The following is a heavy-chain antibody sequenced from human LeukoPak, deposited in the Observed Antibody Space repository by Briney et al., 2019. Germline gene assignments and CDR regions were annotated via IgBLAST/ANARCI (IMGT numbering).Heavy chain of an antibody. J-gene: IGHJ4*02. CDR2: IIPILGIA. CDR1: GGTFSSYA. Sequence: GASVTVSCKASGGTFSSYAISWVRQAPGQGLEWMGRIIPILGIANYAQKFQGRVTITADKSTSTAYMELSSLRSEDTVVYYCASPYYDYVWGSYRSKGWFDYWGQGTLVTVSS. V-gene: IGHV1-69*04. D-gene: IGHD3-16*02. CDR3: ASPYYDYVWGSYRSKGWFDY.